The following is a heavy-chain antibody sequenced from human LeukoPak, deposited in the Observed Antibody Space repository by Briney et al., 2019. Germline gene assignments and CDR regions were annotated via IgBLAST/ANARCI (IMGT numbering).Heavy chain of an antibody. CDR1: GYSFTSYW. CDR3: AKDPNGDYVGAFDS. CDR2: ISGSGTST. J-gene: IGHJ3*02. Sequence: GESLKISCKGSGYSFTSYWIGWVRQAPGKGLEWVSAISGSGTSTDYADSVKGRFTISRDNSKKTVYLQMNSLRAEDTAVYYCAKDPNGDYVGAFDSWGQGTLVTVSS. V-gene: IGHV3-23*01. D-gene: IGHD4-17*01.